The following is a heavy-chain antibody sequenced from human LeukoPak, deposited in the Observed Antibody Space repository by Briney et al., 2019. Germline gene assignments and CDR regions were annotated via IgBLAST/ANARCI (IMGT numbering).Heavy chain of an antibody. V-gene: IGHV3-7*01. J-gene: IGHJ4*01. CDR2: MKQDGSAK. Sequence: GGSLRLSCVASGFTFSRYWMAWVRQAPGKGLEWVANMKQDGSAKHYADSVKGRFSISRDNSKNSVYLQMDSLRAEDTALYYCARDNVGAPYYCGHGTLVTVSS. CDR3: ARDNVGAPYY. CDR1: GFTFSRYW. D-gene: IGHD1-26*01.